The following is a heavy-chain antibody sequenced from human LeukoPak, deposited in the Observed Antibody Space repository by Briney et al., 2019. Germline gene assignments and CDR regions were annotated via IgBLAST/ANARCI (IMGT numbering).Heavy chain of an antibody. Sequence: AETLSLTCTVSGVSIISYYWSWIRQPPGKGLDWLGSIYTSGTTNYSPSLKNRVTISVDTSKNKVSLKLSSVTAADTAVYYCARLLPTSGSYSYYYYYLDVWGKGATVTVSS. CDR3: ARLLPTSGSYSYYYYYLDV. V-gene: IGHV4-4*09. J-gene: IGHJ6*03. CDR1: GVSIISYY. D-gene: IGHD1-26*01. CDR2: IYTSGTT.